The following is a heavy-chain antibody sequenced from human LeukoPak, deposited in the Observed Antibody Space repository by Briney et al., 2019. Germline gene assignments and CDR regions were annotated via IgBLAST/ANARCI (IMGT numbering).Heavy chain of an antibody. J-gene: IGHJ4*02. V-gene: IGHV4-59*11. Sequence: AETLSLTCTVTGSSIHSHYWTWIRQPPGKGLEWVGYIYYTGSTTYNPSLESRVTISIDRSRKQLSLKLTSVTAADTAMYYCARDLGSGNFGADYWGQGTLVTVSS. CDR1: GSSIHSHY. CDR3: ARDLGSGNFGADY. CDR2: IYYTGST. D-gene: IGHD1-26*01.